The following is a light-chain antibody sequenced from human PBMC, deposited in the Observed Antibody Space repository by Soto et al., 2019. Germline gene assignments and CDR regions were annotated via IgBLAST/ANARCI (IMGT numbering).Light chain of an antibody. V-gene: IGKV1-39*01. CDR1: RTISSY. Sequence: DIQMTQSPSSLSASVGDRVTITCRASRTISSYLNWYQHKPGKAPKLLIYAASSLQSGVPSRFSGSGSGTDFTLNISSLQPEDFATYYCQQSYSTPYTFGQGTKLEIK. CDR2: AAS. J-gene: IGKJ2*01. CDR3: QQSYSTPYT.